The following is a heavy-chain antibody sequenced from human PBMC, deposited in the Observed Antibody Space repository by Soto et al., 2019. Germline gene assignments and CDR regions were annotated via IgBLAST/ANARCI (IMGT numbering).Heavy chain of an antibody. CDR3: ARGPPDCTSGPCSLNHFDY. V-gene: IGHV4-34*01. CDR1: GGSFSDYY. D-gene: IGHD2-8*01. CDR2: INHSGST. Sequence: SETLSLTCAVYGGSFSDYYWSWIRQPPGKGLEWIGEINHSGSTNYNPSLTSRVTMSVDASMNQFSLRLTSVTAADTAVYYCARGPPDCTSGPCSLNHFDYWGLGNLVTVSS. J-gene: IGHJ4*02.